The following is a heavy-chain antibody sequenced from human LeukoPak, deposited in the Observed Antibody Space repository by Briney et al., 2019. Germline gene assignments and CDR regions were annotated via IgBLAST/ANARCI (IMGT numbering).Heavy chain of an antibody. V-gene: IGHV3-21*01. J-gene: IGHJ4*02. Sequence: GGSLRLSCAASGFTFNSYSMNWVRQAPRKGLEWVSSISSGNSYIHYADSVKGRFTISRDNAKNSLYLQMNSLRVEDTGVYYCTRGGDYGDPTYWGQGTLVTVSS. CDR2: ISSGNSYI. CDR1: GFTFNSYS. CDR3: TRGGDYGDPTY. D-gene: IGHD4-17*01.